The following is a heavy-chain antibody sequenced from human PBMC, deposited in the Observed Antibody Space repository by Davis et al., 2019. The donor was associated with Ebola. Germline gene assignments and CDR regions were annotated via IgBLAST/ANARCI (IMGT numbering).Heavy chain of an antibody. CDR1: SGSVSTGGYF. V-gene: IGHV4-61*08. Sequence: MPSETLSLTCSVSSGSVSTGGYFWSWIRQRPGKGLEWIGYIYYSGRTHYNPSLESRLTISVDTSKNQFSLKLSSVTAADTAVYYCARGSPPFPDIVATTHWYFDLWGRGTLVTVSS. CDR3: ARGSPPFPDIVATTHWYFDL. J-gene: IGHJ2*01. CDR2: IYYSGRT. D-gene: IGHD5-12*01.